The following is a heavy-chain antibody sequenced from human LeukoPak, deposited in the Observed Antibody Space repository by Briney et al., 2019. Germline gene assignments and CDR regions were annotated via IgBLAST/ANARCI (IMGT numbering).Heavy chain of an antibody. CDR2: ISGSGGST. CDR1: GFTFSSYA. V-gene: IGHV3-23*01. CDR3: AKDGGVARFPTIIYFDY. Sequence: GGSLRLSCAASGFTFSSYAMSWVRQAPGKGLEWVSAISGSGGSTYYADSVKGRFTISRDNSKNTLYLQMNSLRAEDTAVYYCAKDGGVARFPTIIYFDYWGQGTLVTVSS. D-gene: IGHD2-15*01. J-gene: IGHJ4*02.